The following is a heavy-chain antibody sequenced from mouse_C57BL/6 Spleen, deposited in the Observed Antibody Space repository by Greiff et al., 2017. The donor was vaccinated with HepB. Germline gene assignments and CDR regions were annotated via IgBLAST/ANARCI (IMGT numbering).Heavy chain of an antibody. CDR2: ISSGGSYT. Sequence: EVRLVESGGELVKPGGSLKLSCAASGFTFSSYGMSWVRQTPDKRLEWVATISSGGSYTYYPDSVKGRFTISRDNAKNTLYLHMSSLKSEDTAMYYCARQGGYSGYFDVWGTRTTVTVSS. CDR1: GFTFSSYG. D-gene: IGHD2-3*01. J-gene: IGHJ1*03. V-gene: IGHV5-6*01. CDR3: ARQGGYSGYFDV.